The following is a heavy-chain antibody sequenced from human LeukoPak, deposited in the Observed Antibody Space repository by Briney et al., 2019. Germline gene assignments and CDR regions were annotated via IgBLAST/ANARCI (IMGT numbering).Heavy chain of an antibody. CDR1: GYTFTSYF. D-gene: IGHD6-25*01. CDR2: IIPIFGTA. V-gene: IGHV1-69*13. J-gene: IGHJ5*02. CDR3: ARSGHAGWFDP. Sequence: ASVKVSCKASGYTFTSYFMHWVRQAPGQGLEWMGGIIPIFGTANYAQKFQGRVTITADESTSTAYMELSSLRSEDTAVYYCARSGHAGWFDPWGQGTLVTVSS.